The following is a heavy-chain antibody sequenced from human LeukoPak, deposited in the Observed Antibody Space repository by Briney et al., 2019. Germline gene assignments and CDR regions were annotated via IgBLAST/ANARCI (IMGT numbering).Heavy chain of an antibody. CDR1: GFTFSSYA. D-gene: IGHD4-23*01. V-gene: IGHV3-23*01. CDR2: ISGSGGST. J-gene: IGHJ4*02. Sequence: GGSLRLSCAASGFTFSSYAMSWVRQAPGKGLEWVSGISGSGGSTYSADSVKGRFTISRDNSKNTLYLQMNSLRAEDTAVYYCATHTVVTPTDYWGQGTLVTVSS. CDR3: ATHTVVTPTDY.